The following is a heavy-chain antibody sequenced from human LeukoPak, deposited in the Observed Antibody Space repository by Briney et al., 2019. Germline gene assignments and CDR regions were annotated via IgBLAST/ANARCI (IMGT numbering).Heavy chain of an antibody. D-gene: IGHD3-10*01. CDR3: ARHPYGSGSYREYFQN. J-gene: IGHJ1*01. V-gene: IGHV5-51*01. CDR1: GYTFPTFW. CDR2: IYPDDSNT. Sequence: GESLKISCKASGYTFPTFWIGWVRQMPGKGLEWMGIIYPDDSNTRYSPSFQGQVTISADKSISTAYLQWSSLKASDTAMYYCARHPYGSGSYREYFQNWGQGTLVTVSS.